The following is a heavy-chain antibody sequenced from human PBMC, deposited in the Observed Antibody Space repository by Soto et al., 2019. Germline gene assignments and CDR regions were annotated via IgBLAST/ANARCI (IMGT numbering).Heavy chain of an antibody. D-gene: IGHD1-20*01. Sequence: GGSLRLSCAASGFTFSSYWMHWVRQAPGKGLVWVSRINSDGSSTSYADSAKGRFTISRDNAKNTLYLQMNSLRAEDTAVYYCARDPITGTSGNWFDPWGQGTLVTVSS. J-gene: IGHJ5*02. V-gene: IGHV3-74*01. CDR3: ARDPITGTSGNWFDP. CDR1: GFTFSSYW. CDR2: INSDGSST.